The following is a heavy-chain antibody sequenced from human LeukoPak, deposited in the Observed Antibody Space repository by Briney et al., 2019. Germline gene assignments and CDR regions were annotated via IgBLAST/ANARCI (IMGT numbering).Heavy chain of an antibody. CDR2: ISSSGSTI. CDR3: ARGPKYISATGPYYFDY. J-gene: IGHJ4*02. D-gene: IGHD6-13*01. Sequence: GGSLRLSCAASGFTFSSYEMNWVRQAPGKGLEWVSYISSSGSTIYYADSMKGRFTISRDNAKNSMYLQMYSLRAEDTAVYYCARGPKYISATGPYYFDYWGQGTPVTVSS. CDR1: GFTFSSYE. V-gene: IGHV3-48*03.